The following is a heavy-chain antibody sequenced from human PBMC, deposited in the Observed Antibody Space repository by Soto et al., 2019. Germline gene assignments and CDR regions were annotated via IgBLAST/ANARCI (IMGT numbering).Heavy chain of an antibody. D-gene: IGHD3-9*01. CDR3: ARTLTTSYCYAMGD. CDR2: IYPSDSDT. J-gene: IGHJ6*02. V-gene: IGHV5-51*01. Sequence: PGESLKVSCKCSLYRFSSYWIGWVRQIPVKGLEWMGVIYPSDSDTRYSPSFQGQVTISADKSISTDYLQWSSLKASDTAMYYCARTLTTSYCYAMGDLGQGTTVTLSS. CDR1: LYRFSSYW.